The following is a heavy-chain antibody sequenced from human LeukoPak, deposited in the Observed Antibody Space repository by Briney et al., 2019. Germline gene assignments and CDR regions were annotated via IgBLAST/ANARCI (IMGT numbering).Heavy chain of an antibody. CDR1: GGSISSYY. V-gene: IGHV4-4*07. CDR3: ARDSVTMVSYYYYMDV. J-gene: IGHJ6*03. CDR2: IYTSGST. D-gene: IGHD3-10*01. Sequence: SETLSLTCTVSGGSISSYYWSWIRQPAGKGLEWIGRIYTSGSTNYNPSLKSRVTMSVDTSKNQFSLKLSSVTAADTAVYYCARDSVTMVSYYYYMDVWGKGTTVTISS.